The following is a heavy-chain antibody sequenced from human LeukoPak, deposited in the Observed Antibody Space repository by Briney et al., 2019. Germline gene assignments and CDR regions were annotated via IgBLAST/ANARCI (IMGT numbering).Heavy chain of an antibody. V-gene: IGHV4-4*07. CDR2: IYTSGST. Sequence: SETLSLTCTVSGDSISTYFWSWIRQPAGKGLEWIGRIYTSGSTNYNPSLKSRVTMSVDTSQNQFSLILSSVTAADTAVYYCARDGGWSGYYYFDYWGQGTLVTVSS. CDR3: ARDGGWSGYYYFDY. D-gene: IGHD3-3*01. J-gene: IGHJ4*02. CDR1: GDSISTYF.